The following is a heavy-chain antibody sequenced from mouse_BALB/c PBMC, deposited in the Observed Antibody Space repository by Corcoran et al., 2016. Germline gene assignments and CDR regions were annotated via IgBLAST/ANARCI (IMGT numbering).Heavy chain of an antibody. CDR2: INTYTGEP. V-gene: IGHV9-1*02. Sequence: QIQLVQSGPELKKPGETVKISCKASGYTFTNYGMNWVKQAPGKGLKWMGWINTYTGEPTYADDFKGRFDFSLETSANTAYLQINNLKNEDMAKYFCAREDAWFAYWGQGTLVTVSA. J-gene: IGHJ3*01. CDR3: AREDAWFAY. CDR1: GYTFTNYG.